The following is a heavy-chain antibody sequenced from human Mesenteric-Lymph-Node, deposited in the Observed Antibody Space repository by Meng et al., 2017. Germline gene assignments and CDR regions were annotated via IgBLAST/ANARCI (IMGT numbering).Heavy chain of an antibody. CDR1: GDTFSAHD. J-gene: IGHJ5*02. D-gene: IGHD1-26*01. CDR3: ARDVGYSGSYCWWFDP. CDR2: IIPILGIA. V-gene: IGHV1-69*10. Sequence: SVKVSCKASGDTFSAHDLNWVRQAPGQGLEWVGGIIPILGIANYAQKFQGRVTITADKSTSTAYMELSSLRSEDTAVYYCARDVGYSGSYCWWFDPWGQGTLVTVSS.